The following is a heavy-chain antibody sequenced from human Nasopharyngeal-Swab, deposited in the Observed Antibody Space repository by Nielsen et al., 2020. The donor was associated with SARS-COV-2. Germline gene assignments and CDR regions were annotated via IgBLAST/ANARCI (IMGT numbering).Heavy chain of an antibody. V-gene: IGHV2-5*02. CDR2: IYWDDDQ. Sequence: SGPTLVKPTQTLTLTCSFSGFSLTTSGVGVAWIRQPPGKALGWLALIYWDDDQRYNPSLKTRLTINKDTSKDQVVLTLTNMGPVDSGTYYCAHITRGVERDTIFGVPLASLSYYYMDVWGKGTTVTVS. CDR3: AHITRGVERDTIFGVPLASLSYYYMDV. J-gene: IGHJ6*03. D-gene: IGHD3-3*01. CDR1: GFSLTTSGVG.